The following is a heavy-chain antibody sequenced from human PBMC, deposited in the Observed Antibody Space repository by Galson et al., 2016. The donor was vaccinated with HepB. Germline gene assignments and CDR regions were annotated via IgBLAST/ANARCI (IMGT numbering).Heavy chain of an antibody. D-gene: IGHD2-15*01. CDR2: IYYNGSP. CDR3: ARQRHTSASKFFDY. CDR1: GASISSTTSY. Sequence: SETLSLTCSVSGASISSTTSYWIWIRQPPGKGLEWIGSIYYNGSPFYNPSLKSRLTVSVDTSKNQFSLRLTSVTAADTAVYYCARQRHTSASKFFDYWGQGILVTVSS. V-gene: IGHV4-39*01. J-gene: IGHJ4*02.